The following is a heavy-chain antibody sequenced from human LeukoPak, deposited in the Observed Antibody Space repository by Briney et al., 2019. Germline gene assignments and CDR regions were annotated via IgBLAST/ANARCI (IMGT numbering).Heavy chain of an antibody. CDR2: INPYSGGT. D-gene: IGHD3-3*01. J-gene: IGHJ3*02. CDR3: ATRSADDGFDI. CDR1: GGTFSSYA. V-gene: IGHV1-2*02. Sequence: ASVKVSCKASGGTFSSYAISWVRQAPGQGLEWMGWINPYSGGTYYAENFQGRVTMTRDTSISTAYMDLTRLRSDDTAVYYCATRSADDGFDIWGQGTMVTVSS.